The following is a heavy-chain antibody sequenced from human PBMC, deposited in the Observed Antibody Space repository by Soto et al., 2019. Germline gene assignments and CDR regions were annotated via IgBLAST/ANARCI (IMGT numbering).Heavy chain of an antibody. CDR3: AREGVQHGSGPYYYYGMDV. V-gene: IGHV3-21*01. Sequence: EVQLVESGGGLVKPGGSLRLSCAASGFTFSSYSMNWVRQAPGKGLEWVSSISSSSSYIYYADSAKGRFTISRDNAXXXLXXQMNSLRAEDTAVYYCAREGVQHGSGPYYYYGMDVWGQGTTVTVSS. CDR2: ISSSSSYI. J-gene: IGHJ6*02. D-gene: IGHD3-10*01. CDR1: GFTFSSYS.